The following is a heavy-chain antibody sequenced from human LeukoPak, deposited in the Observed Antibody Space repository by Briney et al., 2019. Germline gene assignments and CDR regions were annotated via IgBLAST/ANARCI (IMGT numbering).Heavy chain of an antibody. Sequence: SETLSLTCTASGGSISSYYWSWIRQPPGKGLEWVGDIYYSGSTNYNPSRKSRVTISVDTSKNQFSLKLSSVTAADTAVYYCAKANWGYPGYYYYYMDVWGKGTTVTVSS. CDR3: AKANWGYPGYYYYYMDV. J-gene: IGHJ6*03. CDR1: GGSISSYY. V-gene: IGHV4-59*01. CDR2: IYYSGST. D-gene: IGHD7-27*01.